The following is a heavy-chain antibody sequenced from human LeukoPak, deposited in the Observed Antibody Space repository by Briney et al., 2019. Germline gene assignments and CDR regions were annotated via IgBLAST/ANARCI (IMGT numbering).Heavy chain of an antibody. V-gene: IGHV4-34*01. D-gene: IGHD3-3*01. CDR2: INHSGST. CDR3: ARGATIFGVVGWYYYYYMDV. CDR1: GGSFSSYY. Sequence: SETLSLTCAVYGGSFSSYYWSWIRQPPGKGLEWIGEINHSGSTNYNPSLESRVTISVDTSKDQFSLKLSSVTAADTAVYYCARGATIFGVVGWYYYYYMDVWGKGTTVTVSS. J-gene: IGHJ6*03.